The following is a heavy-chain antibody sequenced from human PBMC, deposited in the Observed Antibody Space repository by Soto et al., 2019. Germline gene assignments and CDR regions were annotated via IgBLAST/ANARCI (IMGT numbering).Heavy chain of an antibody. Sequence: SETLSLTCTVSGGSISSSSYYWGWIRQPPGKGLEWIGSIYYSGSTYYNPSLKSRVTISVDTSKNQFSLKLSSVTAADTAVYYCARHLIAVARRTTHFDYWGQGTLVTVSS. J-gene: IGHJ4*02. CDR2: IYYSGST. V-gene: IGHV4-39*01. CDR3: ARHLIAVARRTTHFDY. CDR1: GGSISSSSYY. D-gene: IGHD6-19*01.